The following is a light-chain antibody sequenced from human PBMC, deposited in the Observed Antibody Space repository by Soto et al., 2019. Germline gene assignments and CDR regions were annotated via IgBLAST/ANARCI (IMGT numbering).Light chain of an antibody. CDR2: DAS. Sequence: EIMMTQSPVTLSVSPGERATLSCRASQSVNSNLAWYQQKPGQAPRLLIYDASTRATGIPARFSGSGSGTEFTLTISSLQSEDFAVYYCQQYKKWPRTFGHGTKVDIK. V-gene: IGKV3-15*01. J-gene: IGKJ1*01. CDR3: QQYKKWPRT. CDR1: QSVNSN.